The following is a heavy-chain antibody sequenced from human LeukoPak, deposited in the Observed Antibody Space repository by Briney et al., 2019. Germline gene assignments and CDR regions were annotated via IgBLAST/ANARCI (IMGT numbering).Heavy chain of an antibody. J-gene: IGHJ4*02. CDR2: IFSGDCDT. V-gene: IGHV5-51*01. Sequence: GEALQISSQGAGYSFTSNWIGWVGPMAGKGREWRGIIFSGDCDTRYSPSFQGQVTISADKSISTAYLQWSSLKASDTAMYYCARRSDSDYWGRGTLVIVSS. CDR3: ARRSDSDY. CDR1: GYSFTSNW.